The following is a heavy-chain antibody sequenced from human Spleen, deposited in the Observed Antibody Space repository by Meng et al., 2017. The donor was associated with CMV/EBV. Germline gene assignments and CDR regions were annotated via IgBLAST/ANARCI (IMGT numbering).Heavy chain of an antibody. CDR3: AKTTWDK. J-gene: IGHJ4*02. D-gene: IGHD7-27*01. CDR1: GFTFNDYG. Sequence: GGSLRLSCTASGFTFNDYGMHWIRQTPAKGLEWVSFIRYDGSGSYYAQSVTGRFTVSRDNSKNTLYLQMNNLRIEDTATYYCAKTTWDKWGQGTLVTVSS. CDR2: IRYDGSGS. V-gene: IGHV3-30*02.